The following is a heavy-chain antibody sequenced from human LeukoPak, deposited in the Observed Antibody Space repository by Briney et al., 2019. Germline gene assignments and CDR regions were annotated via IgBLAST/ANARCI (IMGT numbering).Heavy chain of an antibody. D-gene: IGHD6-19*01. CDR3: AKASRQAAVASPLDY. CDR2: IGGVGDRT. CDR1: GSTFNPYA. Sequence: GGSLRLSCAASGSTFNPYAMSWVRQAPGKGLEWVAGIGGVGDRTYYADSVKGRFTISRDNSKDTLFLQMNSLKADDTAVYYCAKASRQAAVASPLDYWGQGSLVTVSS. J-gene: IGHJ4*02. V-gene: IGHV3-23*01.